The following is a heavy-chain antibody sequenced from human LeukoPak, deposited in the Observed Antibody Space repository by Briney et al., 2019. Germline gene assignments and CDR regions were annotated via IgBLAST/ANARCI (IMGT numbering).Heavy chain of an antibody. CDR3: AKDSENIYRFVY. CDR1: GGSISSYY. V-gene: IGHV4-59*01. J-gene: IGHJ4*02. D-gene: IGHD1-14*01. CDR2: IYYSWST. Sequence: SETLSLTCTVSGGSISSYYWSWIRNAPAKGLERIGYIYYSWSTNYYPSLKSRVPISLGTSKNQFSLKLNPVSAADTDVDYCAKDSENIYRFVYWGQRNLFTVSS.